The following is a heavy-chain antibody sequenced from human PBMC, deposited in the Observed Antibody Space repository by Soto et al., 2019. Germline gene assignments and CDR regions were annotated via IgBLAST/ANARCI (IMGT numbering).Heavy chain of an antibody. D-gene: IGHD6-19*01. CDR1: GYSIRSSNW. J-gene: IGHJ4*02. CDR3: ARYGSGPVTGIDY. CDR2: IYYSGST. Sequence: SETLSLTCSVSGYSIRSSNWCGCIRQPPGKGLEWIGYIYYSGSTYYNPSLKSRVTMSVDTSKNQFSLKLSSVTAVDTAVYYCARYGSGPVTGIDYWGQGTLVTVSS. V-gene: IGHV4-28*01.